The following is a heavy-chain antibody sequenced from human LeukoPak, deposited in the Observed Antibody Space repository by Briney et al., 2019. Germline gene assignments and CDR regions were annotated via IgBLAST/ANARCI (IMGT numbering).Heavy chain of an antibody. CDR3: ARDLEYSSGWSNGY. CDR2: IKQGGSEK. V-gene: IGHV3-7*01. Sequence: PGGSLRLSCAASGFTFSSYWMSWVRQAPGKGLEWVANIKQGGSEKYYVDSVKGRFTISRDNAKNSLYLQMNSLRAEDTAVYYCARDLEYSSGWSNGYWGQGTLVTVSS. J-gene: IGHJ4*02. CDR1: GFTFSSYW. D-gene: IGHD6-19*01.